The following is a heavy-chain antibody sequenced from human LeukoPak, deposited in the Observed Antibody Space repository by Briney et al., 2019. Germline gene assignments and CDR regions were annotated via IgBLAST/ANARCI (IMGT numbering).Heavy chain of an antibody. CDR1: GYTFTSYG. D-gene: IGHD6-19*01. J-gene: IGHJ6*02. CDR3: AREDSSGWYGVGYYYYGMDV. Sequence: GASVKVSCKAFGYTFTSYGISWVRQAPGQGLEWMGWISAYNGNTNYAQKLQGRVTMTTDTSTSTAYMELRSLRSDDTAVYYCAREDSSGWYGVGYYYYGMDVWGQGTTVTVSS. CDR2: ISAYNGNT. V-gene: IGHV1-18*01.